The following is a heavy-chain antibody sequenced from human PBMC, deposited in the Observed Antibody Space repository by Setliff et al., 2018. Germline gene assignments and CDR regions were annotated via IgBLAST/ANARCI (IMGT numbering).Heavy chain of an antibody. J-gene: IGHJ6*03. V-gene: IGHV3-74*01. Sequence: GGSLRLSCAVYGFTFNKYWMYWVRQAPGKGLGWVSRIDGDATIANYADSVKGRFTISRDNARNALYLQMISLRGEDSGVYFCAALDWGENFYNVDVWGKGTTVTVSS. CDR1: GFTFNKYW. CDR3: AALDWGENFYNVDV. D-gene: IGHD7-27*01. CDR2: IDGDATIA.